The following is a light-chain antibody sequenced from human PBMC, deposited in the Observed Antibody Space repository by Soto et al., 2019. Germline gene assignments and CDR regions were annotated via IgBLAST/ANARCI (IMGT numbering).Light chain of an antibody. CDR3: ATWDDSLNSWV. CDR1: GSNIGSNI. V-gene: IGLV1-44*01. Sequence: QTVVTQPPSASGAPGQRVTISCSGSGSNIGSNIVNWYQQLPGAAPKLVIYSSDQRPSEVPDRFSGSKSGTSASLAISGLQSDDEADYYCATWDDSLNSWVFGGGTQLTVL. CDR2: SSD. J-gene: IGLJ3*02.